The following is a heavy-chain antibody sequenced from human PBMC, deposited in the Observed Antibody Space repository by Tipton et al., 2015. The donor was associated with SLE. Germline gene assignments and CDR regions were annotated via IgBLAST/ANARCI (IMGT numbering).Heavy chain of an antibody. D-gene: IGHD3-10*01. CDR3: ARGLAMVRGDSMDY. CDR2: IYHSGYT. J-gene: IGHJ4*02. Sequence: TLSLTCAVYGGSISGYYWGWIRQSPGKGLEWIGSIYHSGYTHYNPSLESRVTMSVDTSKNQFSLELRPVTAADTAVYYCARGLAMVRGDSMDYWGQGTLVTVSS. CDR1: GGSISGYY. V-gene: IGHV4-38-2*01.